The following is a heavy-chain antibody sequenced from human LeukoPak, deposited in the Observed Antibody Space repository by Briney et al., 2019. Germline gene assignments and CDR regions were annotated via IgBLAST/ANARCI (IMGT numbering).Heavy chain of an antibody. D-gene: IGHD6-19*01. Sequence: PSETLSLTCAVSGYSISSGYYWGWIRQPPGKGLEWIGSIYHSGSTYYNPSLKSRVTISVDTSKNQFSLKLSSVTAADTAVYYCARHGYSSGWYLFAFDPWGQGTLVTVSP. CDR1: GYSISSGYY. CDR3: ARHGYSSGWYLFAFDP. CDR2: IYHSGST. J-gene: IGHJ5*02. V-gene: IGHV4-38-2*01.